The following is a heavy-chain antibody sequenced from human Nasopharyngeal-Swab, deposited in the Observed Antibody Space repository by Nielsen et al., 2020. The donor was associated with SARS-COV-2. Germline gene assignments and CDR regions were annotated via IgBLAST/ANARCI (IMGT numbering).Heavy chain of an antibody. D-gene: IGHD2-2*01. V-gene: IGHV3-13*04. J-gene: IGHJ5*02. Sequence: GESLKISCAASGFTFSSYDMHWVRQATGKDLEWVSAIGTAGDTYYPGSVKGRFTISRENAKNSLYLQMNSLRAGDTAVYYCARARPDIVVVPAALLFDPWGQGTLVTVSS. CDR3: ARARPDIVVVPAALLFDP. CDR1: GFTFSSYD. CDR2: IGTAGDT.